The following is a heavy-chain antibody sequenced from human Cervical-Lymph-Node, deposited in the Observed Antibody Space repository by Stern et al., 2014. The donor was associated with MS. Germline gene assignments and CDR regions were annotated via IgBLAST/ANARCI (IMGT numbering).Heavy chain of an antibody. D-gene: IGHD1-1*01. CDR1: GYTFTNNW. J-gene: IGHJ6*02. V-gene: IGHV5-51*01. Sequence: EVQLLESGAEVKKPGESLKISCKGSGYTFTNNWIAWVRQMPGKGLEWMGIIYPDDSDIRYSPALQGQVTISADKSLSHAYLPRRSLKAADSAVYYCARHPPRRKWDDPNYGMDVWGQGTTVTVSS. CDR2: IYPDDSDI. CDR3: ARHPPRRKWDDPNYGMDV.